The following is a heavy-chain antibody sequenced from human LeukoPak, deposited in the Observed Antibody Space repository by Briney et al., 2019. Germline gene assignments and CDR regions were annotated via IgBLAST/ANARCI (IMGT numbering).Heavy chain of an antibody. D-gene: IGHD3-16*01. Sequence: GGSLRLSCAASGFTFSNYGVTWVRQAPGKGLEWVSLMTSGGDTYYADSVKGRFTISRDNSKNTLYLQMNSLRAEDTAVYWGWSLGVDFWGQGTLATVSS. J-gene: IGHJ4*02. CDR1: GFTFSNYG. V-gene: IGHV3-23*01. CDR3: WSLGVDF. CDR2: MTSGGDT.